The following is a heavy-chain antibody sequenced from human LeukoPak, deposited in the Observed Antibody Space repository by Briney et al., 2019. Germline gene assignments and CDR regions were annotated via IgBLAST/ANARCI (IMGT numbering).Heavy chain of an antibody. J-gene: IGHJ4*02. CDR3: AKDRYGDTY. D-gene: IGHD4-17*01. Sequence: AGSLSLSCAASGFTFSSYAMSWIRQAPGKGLEWVSGMSGCGGSTYYADSVKGRLTISRDNSKNTLYLQINSLRAEDTAVDYCAKDRYGDTYWGQGTLVSVSS. CDR2: MSGCGGST. CDR1: GFTFSSYA. V-gene: IGHV3-23*01.